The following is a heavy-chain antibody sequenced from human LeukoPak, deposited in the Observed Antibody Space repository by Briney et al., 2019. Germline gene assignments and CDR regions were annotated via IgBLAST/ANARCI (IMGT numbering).Heavy chain of an antibody. Sequence: SETLSLTCAVYGGSFSGYYWSWIRQPPGKGLEWIGEINHSGSTNYNPSLKSRVTISVDTSKNQFSLKLSSVTAADTAVYYCASSGYYSYFDYWGQRTLVTVSS. V-gene: IGHV4-34*01. CDR1: GGSFSGYY. D-gene: IGHD3-22*01. CDR2: INHSGST. J-gene: IGHJ4*02. CDR3: ASSGYYSYFDY.